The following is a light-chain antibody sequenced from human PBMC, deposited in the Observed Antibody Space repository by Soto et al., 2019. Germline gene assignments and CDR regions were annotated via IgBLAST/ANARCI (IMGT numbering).Light chain of an antibody. CDR2: GAS. J-gene: IGKJ1*01. CDR3: QQYNERPPWT. CDR1: QSVGSN. Sequence: EIVMTQSPATLSVSPGERATLSCRASQSVGSNVAWYQQKPGQTPRLLIYGASSRATGIPARVSGSGSGTDFTLTISSLQSDDVGVYDCQQYNERPPWTFGQGTKVEIK. V-gene: IGKV3-15*01.